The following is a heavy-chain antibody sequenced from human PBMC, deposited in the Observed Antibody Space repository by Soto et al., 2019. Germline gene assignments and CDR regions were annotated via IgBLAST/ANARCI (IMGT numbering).Heavy chain of an antibody. J-gene: IGHJ6*02. CDR3: ARAIAVAGRDSKPCMDV. Sequence: SQTLSLTCAISGDSVSSNSAAWNWIRQSPSRGLEWLGRTYYRSKWYNDYAVSVKSRITINPDTSKNQFSLQLNSVTPEDTAVNYCARAIAVAGRDSKPCMDVWGQGTTVTVS. CDR2: TYYRSKWYN. CDR1: GDSVSSNSAA. D-gene: IGHD6-19*01. V-gene: IGHV6-1*01.